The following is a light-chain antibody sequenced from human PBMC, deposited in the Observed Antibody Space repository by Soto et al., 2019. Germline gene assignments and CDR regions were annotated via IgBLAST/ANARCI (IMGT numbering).Light chain of an antibody. Sequence: QSVLTQPPSVSAAPGQTVTISCSGSSSNIGSNYVSWYQQLPGTAPKLLIYDHSKRPSGIPDRFSGSRSGTSASLGITGLQTGDEADYYCGTWDAGLRAVVFGGGTKVTVL. V-gene: IGLV1-51*01. CDR3: GTWDAGLRAVV. J-gene: IGLJ3*02. CDR1: SSNIGSNY. CDR2: DHS.